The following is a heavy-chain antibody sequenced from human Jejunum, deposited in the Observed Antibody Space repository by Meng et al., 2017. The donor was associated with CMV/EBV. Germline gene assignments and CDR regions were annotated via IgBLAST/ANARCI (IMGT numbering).Heavy chain of an antibody. CDR3: AKAYDSGMDV. D-gene: IGHD3-22*01. V-gene: IGHV3-30*02. J-gene: IGHJ6*02. CDR2: IWNDGSKE. CDR1: GFTFRTSG. Sequence: CAASGFTFRTSGMHWVRQAPGKGLEWVAFIWNDGSKEFYADSVRGRFTVSTDNSRNTLYVQMNSLRAEDTAVYYCAKAYDSGMDVWGQGTTVTVSS.